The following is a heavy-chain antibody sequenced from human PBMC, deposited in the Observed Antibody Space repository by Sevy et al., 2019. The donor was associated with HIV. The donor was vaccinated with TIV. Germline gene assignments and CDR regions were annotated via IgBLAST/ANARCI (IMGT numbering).Heavy chain of an antibody. CDR2: LIENGVDT. V-gene: IGHV3-23*01. Sequence: GGSLRLSCAASGFTFNNYAMSWVRQPPGKGLEWVSGLIENGVDTYYSHSVRGRFTISRDNSKNTLYLQMNSLRAEDTAIYYCVEDYMFAADWAPDSWGQGTLVTVSS. CDR3: VEDYMFAADWAPDS. J-gene: IGHJ4*02. D-gene: IGHD3-10*02. CDR1: GFTFNNYA.